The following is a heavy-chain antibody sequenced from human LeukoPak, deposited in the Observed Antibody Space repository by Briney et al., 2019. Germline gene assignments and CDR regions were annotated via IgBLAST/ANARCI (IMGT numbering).Heavy chain of an antibody. V-gene: IGHV4-4*07. J-gene: IGHJ4*02. D-gene: IGHD7-27*01. Sequence: PSETLSLTCTVSGGSISSYHWGWIRQPAGKGLEWIGRIYTSGSTNYNPSLKSRVTMSVDTSKNQFSLKLSSVTAADTAIYYCAREDWGSGSIDYWGQGTLVTVSS. CDR3: AREDWGSGSIDY. CDR1: GGSISSYH. CDR2: IYTSGST.